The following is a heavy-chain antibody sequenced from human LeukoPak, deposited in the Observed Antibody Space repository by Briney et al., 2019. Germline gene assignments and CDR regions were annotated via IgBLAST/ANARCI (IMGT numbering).Heavy chain of an antibody. CDR1: GYSFTTYW. V-gene: IGHV5-51*01. D-gene: IGHD6-13*01. CDR3: ARGIATTGTDV. Sequence: GEPLKISCKGSGYSFTTYWIGWVRQMPGKGLEWMGIIYPHDSNTRYSPSFEGQVTLSADKSITTAYLQLSSLKASDTAMYYCARGIATTGTDVWGQGTTVTVSS. J-gene: IGHJ6*02. CDR2: IYPHDSNT.